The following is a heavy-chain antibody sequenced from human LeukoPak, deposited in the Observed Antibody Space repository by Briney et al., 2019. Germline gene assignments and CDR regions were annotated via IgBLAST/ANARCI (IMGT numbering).Heavy chain of an antibody. Sequence: SETLSLTCTVSGGSISSYYWSWIRQPPGKGLEWIGYIYYSGSTNYNPSLKSRVTISVDTSMTQFSLKLSSVTAADTAVYYCAKPSIEYCSSTSCYRGPFDIWGQGTLVTVS. CDR3: AKPSIEYCSSTSCYRGPFDI. V-gene: IGHV4-59*08. J-gene: IGHJ3*02. D-gene: IGHD2-2*02. CDR1: GGSISSYY. CDR2: IYYSGST.